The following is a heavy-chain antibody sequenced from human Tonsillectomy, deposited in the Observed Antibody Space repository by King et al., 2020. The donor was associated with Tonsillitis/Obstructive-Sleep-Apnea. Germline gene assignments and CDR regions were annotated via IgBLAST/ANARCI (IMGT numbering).Heavy chain of an antibody. D-gene: IGHD2-2*01. CDR1: GGTFSSYA. J-gene: IGHJ4*02. CDR3: AILYCSSTSCHDYYFDY. V-gene: IGHV1-69*04. Sequence: QLVQSGAEVKKPGSSVKVSCKASGGTFSSYAISWVRQAPGQGLEWMGRIIPILGIANYAQKFQGRVTITADKSTSTAYMELSSLRSEDTAVYYCAILYCSSTSCHDYYFDYWGQGTLVTVSS. CDR2: IIPILGIA.